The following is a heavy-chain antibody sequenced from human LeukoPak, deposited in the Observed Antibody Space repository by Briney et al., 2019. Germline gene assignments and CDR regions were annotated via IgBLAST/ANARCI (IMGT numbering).Heavy chain of an antibody. V-gene: IGHV1-69*04. J-gene: IGHJ4*02. D-gene: IGHD6-19*01. CDR1: GGTFSSYA. Sequence: GSSVKVSCKASGGTFSSYAISWVRQAPGQGLEWMGRIIPILGIANYAQKFQGRVTITADKSTSTAYMELSSLRSEDTAVYYCARGREKISSGWSFDYWGQGTLVTVSS. CDR3: ARGREKISSGWSFDY. CDR2: IIPILGIA.